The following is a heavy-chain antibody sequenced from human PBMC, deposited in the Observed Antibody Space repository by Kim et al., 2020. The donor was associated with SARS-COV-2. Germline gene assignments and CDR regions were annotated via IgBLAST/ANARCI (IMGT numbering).Heavy chain of an antibody. V-gene: IGHV4-34*01. CDR2: IKHSGST. J-gene: IGHJ6*02. Sequence: IKHSGSTNYNPSLKSRVTISVDTSKNQFSLKLSSVTAADTAVYYCARDPYSDVWGQGTTVTVSS. D-gene: IGHD2-15*01. CDR3: ARDPYSDV.